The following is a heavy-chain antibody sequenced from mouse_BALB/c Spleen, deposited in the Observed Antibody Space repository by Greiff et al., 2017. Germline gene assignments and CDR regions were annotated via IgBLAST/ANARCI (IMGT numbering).Heavy chain of an antibody. CDR1: GYTFTEYT. Sequence: VQLQESGAELVKPGASVKLSCKASGYTFTEYTIHWVKQRSGQGLEWIGWFYPGSGSIKYNEKFKDKATLTADKSSSTVYMELSRLTSEDSAVYFCARHGPQIYYYGSNYAMDYWGQGTSVTVSS. D-gene: IGHD1-1*01. V-gene: IGHV1-62-2*01. CDR2: FYPGSGSI. J-gene: IGHJ4*01. CDR3: ARHGPQIYYYGSNYAMDY.